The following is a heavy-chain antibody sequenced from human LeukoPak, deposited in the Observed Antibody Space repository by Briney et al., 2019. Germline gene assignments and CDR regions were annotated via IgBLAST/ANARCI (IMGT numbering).Heavy chain of an antibody. V-gene: IGHV4-59*01. CDR3: ARARSITIFGVVIPRGDYMDV. Sequence: SETLSLTCTVPGGSTSSYYWSWIRQPPGKGLEWIGYIYYSGSTNYNPSLKSRVTISVDTSKNQFSLKLSSVTAADTAVYYCARARSITIFGVVIPRGDYMDVWGKGTTVTVSS. D-gene: IGHD3-3*01. CDR2: IYYSGST. CDR1: GGSTSSYY. J-gene: IGHJ6*03.